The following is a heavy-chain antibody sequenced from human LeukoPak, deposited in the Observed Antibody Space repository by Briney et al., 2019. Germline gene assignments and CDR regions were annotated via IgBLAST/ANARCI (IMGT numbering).Heavy chain of an antibody. V-gene: IGHV3-23*01. J-gene: IGHJ4*02. CDR3: ATNPFVVTATIRTTLDY. CDR1: GFTFSSYG. CDR2: ISGSGGST. D-gene: IGHD2-21*02. Sequence: PGGSLRLSCAASGFTFSSYGMSWVRQAPGKGLEWVSAISGSGGSTYYADSVKGRFTISRDNSKNTLYLQMNSLRAEDTAVYYCATNPFVVTATIRTTLDYWGQGTLVTVSS.